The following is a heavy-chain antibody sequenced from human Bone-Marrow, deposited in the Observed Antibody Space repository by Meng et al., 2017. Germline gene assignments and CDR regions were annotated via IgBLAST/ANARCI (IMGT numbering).Heavy chain of an antibody. CDR1: GFTFSNAW. D-gene: IGHD4-17*01. J-gene: IGHJ5*02. V-gene: IGHV3-15*01. CDR2: IKSKTDGGTT. Sequence: GESLKISCAASGFTFSNAWMSWVRQAPGKGLEWVGRIKSKTDGGTTDYAAPVKGRFTTSRDDSKNTLYLQMNSLKTEDTAVYYCTTITVTENWFDPWGQGTLVTVSS. CDR3: TTITVTENWFDP.